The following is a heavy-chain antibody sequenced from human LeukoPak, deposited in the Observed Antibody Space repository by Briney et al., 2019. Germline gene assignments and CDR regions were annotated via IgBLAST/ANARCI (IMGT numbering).Heavy chain of an antibody. D-gene: IGHD4-23*01. Sequence: ASVKVSCKASGYTFTGYYMHWVRQAPGQGLEWVGWINPNSGGTNYAQKFQGRVTMTRDTSISTAYMELSRLRSDDTAVYYCARGGGNSWVWYFDLWGRGTLVTVSS. V-gene: IGHV1-2*02. CDR3: ARGGGNSWVWYFDL. J-gene: IGHJ2*01. CDR1: GYTFTGYY. CDR2: INPNSGGT.